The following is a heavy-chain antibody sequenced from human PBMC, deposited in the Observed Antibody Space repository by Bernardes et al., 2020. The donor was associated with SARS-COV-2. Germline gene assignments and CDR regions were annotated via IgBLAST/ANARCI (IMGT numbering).Heavy chain of an antibody. CDR2: IKSKTDGGTT. Sequence: GGSLSLSCAASGFTFSNAWMSWVRQAPGKGLEWVGRIKSKTDGGTTDYAAPVKGRFTISRDDSKNTLYLQMNSLKTEDTAVYYCTTEYCSGGSCLHGGYYYGMDVWGQGTTVTVSS. D-gene: IGHD2-15*01. V-gene: IGHV3-15*01. CDR3: TTEYCSGGSCLHGGYYYGMDV. CDR1: GFTFSNAW. J-gene: IGHJ6*02.